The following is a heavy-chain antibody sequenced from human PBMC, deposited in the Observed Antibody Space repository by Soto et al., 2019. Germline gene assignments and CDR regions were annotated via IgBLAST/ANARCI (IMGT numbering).Heavy chain of an antibody. V-gene: IGHV1-69*06. J-gene: IGHJ4*02. D-gene: IGHD6-19*01. CDR1: GGTFSSYA. Sequence: QVQLVQSGAEVKKPGSSVKVSCKASGGTFSSYAISWVRQAPGQGLEWTGGIIPIFGTANYAQKFQGRATIPADKSTSTAYMELSSLRSEDTAVYYCARELLGSGWYSPRHFDYWGQGTLVTVSS. CDR3: ARELLGSGWYSPRHFDY. CDR2: IIPIFGTA.